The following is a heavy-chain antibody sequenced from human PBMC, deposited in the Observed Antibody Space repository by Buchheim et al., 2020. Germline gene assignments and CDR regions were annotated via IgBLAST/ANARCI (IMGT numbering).Heavy chain of an antibody. CDR2: IDPDDSYT. CDR3: ARQDCSSGVCYFFDH. CDR1: GYTFTSHW. Sequence: EVQLVQSGAEVKKPGESLRISCKGFGYTFTSHWISWVRQMPGKGLEWMGRIDPDDSYTNYSPSFQGHVPISADKSISPAYLHWRSLKASDTAMYYCARQDCSSGVCYFFDHWGQGTL. J-gene: IGHJ4*02. V-gene: IGHV5-10-1*03. D-gene: IGHD2-8*01.